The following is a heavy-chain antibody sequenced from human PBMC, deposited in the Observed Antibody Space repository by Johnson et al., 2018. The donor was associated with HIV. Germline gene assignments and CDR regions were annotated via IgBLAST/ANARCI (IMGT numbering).Heavy chain of an antibody. CDR2: ISSSGDII. V-gene: IGHV3-11*04. CDR1: GFTFSDYY. J-gene: IGHJ3*02. CDR3: ARRTVTALFDI. Sequence: QVQLVGSGGGVVRPGGSLRLSCAASGFTFSDYYMTWIRQAPGKGLEWLSFISSSGDIIRYADSVKGRFTIARDNVKNSLILQMNSLRDEDTAVYYCARRTVTALFDIWGKGTLVTVSS. D-gene: IGHD4-17*01.